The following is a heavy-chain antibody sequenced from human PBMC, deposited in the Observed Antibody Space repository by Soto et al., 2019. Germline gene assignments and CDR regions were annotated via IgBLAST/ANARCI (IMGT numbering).Heavy chain of an antibody. CDR3: ARVLAAAGTETFDY. CDR1: GGSVSSGSYY. J-gene: IGHJ4*02. D-gene: IGHD6-13*01. Sequence: PSETLSLTCTVSGGSVSSGSYYWSWIRKPPGKGLEWIGYIYYSGSTNYNPSLKSRVTISVDTSKNQFSLKLSSVTAADTAVYYCARVLAAAGTETFDYWGQGTLVTVSS. V-gene: IGHV4-61*01. CDR2: IYYSGST.